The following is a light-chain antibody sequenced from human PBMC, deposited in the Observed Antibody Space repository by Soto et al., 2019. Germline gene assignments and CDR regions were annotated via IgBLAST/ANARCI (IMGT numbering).Light chain of an antibody. J-gene: IGKJ1*01. Sequence: DVQMTPSPSTLSAFVGDRVTITCRARQSINKWLAWYQQKPGKAPKILIYDASSLESGVPSRFSGSGSGTDFTLTISSLQPEDFATYYCQQSYSTSWTFGQGTKVDIK. CDR2: DAS. CDR1: QSINKW. V-gene: IGKV1-5*01. CDR3: QQSYSTSWT.